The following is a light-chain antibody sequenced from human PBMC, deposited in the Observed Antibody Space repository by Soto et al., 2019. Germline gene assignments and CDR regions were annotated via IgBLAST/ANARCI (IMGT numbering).Light chain of an antibody. V-gene: IGLV2-11*01. CDR1: SSDVGGYNY. CDR2: DVS. Sequence: QSALTQPRSVSGSPGQSVTISCTGTSSDVGGYNYVSWYQQHPGKAPKLMIYDVSKRPSGVPDRFSGSKSGNTASLTISGLQAEDEADNYCCSYAGSYVFGTGTKVT. J-gene: IGLJ1*01. CDR3: CSYAGSYV.